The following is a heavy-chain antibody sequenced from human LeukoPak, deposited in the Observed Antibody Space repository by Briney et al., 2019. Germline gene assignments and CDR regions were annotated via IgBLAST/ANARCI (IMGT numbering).Heavy chain of an antibody. J-gene: IGHJ4*02. Sequence: SETLSLTCSVSDDSITMYYWTWIRQPPGKGLEWIGYVDHTGSTNFNPSLKSRVTISVDTSKNQFSLKLSSVTAADTAVYYCASSRAAYYVDYWGQGTLVTVSS. CDR3: ASSRAAYYVDY. D-gene: IGHD3-10*01. CDR2: VDHTGST. V-gene: IGHV4-59*01. CDR1: DDSITMYY.